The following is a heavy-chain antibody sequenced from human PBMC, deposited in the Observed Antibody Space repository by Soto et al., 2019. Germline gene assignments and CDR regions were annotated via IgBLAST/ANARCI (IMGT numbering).Heavy chain of an antibody. J-gene: IGHJ4*02. D-gene: IGHD5-12*01. CDR3: AHSDGGYEIIYFDF. V-gene: IGHV2-5*01. Sequence: SGPTLVNPTQTLTLTCTFSGFSFTTAGVAVGWIRQTPGGALEWLTLIYYNDDRRFSPSLKTRLTITGDTSKNQVVLSLTNVETGGPARYLCAHSDGGYEIIYFDFWGQGIPVTVSA. CDR1: GFSFTTAGVA. CDR2: IYYNDDR.